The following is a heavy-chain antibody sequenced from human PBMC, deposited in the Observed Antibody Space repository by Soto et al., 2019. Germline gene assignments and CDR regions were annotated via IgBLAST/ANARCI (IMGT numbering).Heavy chain of an antibody. V-gene: IGHV4-59*01. Sequence: SETLSLTCTVSGGSISSYYWTWIRQPPGKGLEWIGYVYYTGGTNYSPSLKSRVTISLDTSKNLFSLKLTSMTAADTAVYYCARGMGTAVEAINYYYFYGMDVWGQGTTVS. CDR1: GGSISSYY. D-gene: IGHD6-19*01. CDR3: ARGMGTAVEAINYYYFYGMDV. CDR2: VYYTGGT. J-gene: IGHJ6*02.